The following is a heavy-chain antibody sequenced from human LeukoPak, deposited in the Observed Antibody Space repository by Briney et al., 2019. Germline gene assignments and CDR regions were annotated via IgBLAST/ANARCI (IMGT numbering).Heavy chain of an antibody. CDR2: INHSGST. V-gene: IGHV4-34*01. D-gene: IGHD5-18*01. J-gene: IGHJ6*03. CDR1: GGSFSGYY. Sequence: TSETLSLTCAVYGGSFSGYYWSWIRQPPGKGLEWIGEINHSGSTNYNPSLKSRVTISVDTSKNQFSLKLSSVTAADTAVYYCARGRAAMVKYYYYYYYMDVWGKGTTVTISS. CDR3: ARGRAAMVKYYYYYYYMDV.